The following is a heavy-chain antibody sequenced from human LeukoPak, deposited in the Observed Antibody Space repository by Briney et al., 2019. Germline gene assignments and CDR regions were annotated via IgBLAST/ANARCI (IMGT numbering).Heavy chain of an antibody. J-gene: IGHJ4*02. CDR3: ARDLGESGNYSGGY. CDR2: INPNSGGT. CDR1: GYTFTGYY. D-gene: IGHD1-26*01. V-gene: IGHV1-2*02. Sequence: ASVKVSCKASGYTFTGYYMHWVRQAPGQGLEWMGWINPNSGGTNYAQKFQGRVTMTRDTSISTAYMELSRLRSDDTAVYYCARDLGESGNYSGGYWGQGTLVTVSS.